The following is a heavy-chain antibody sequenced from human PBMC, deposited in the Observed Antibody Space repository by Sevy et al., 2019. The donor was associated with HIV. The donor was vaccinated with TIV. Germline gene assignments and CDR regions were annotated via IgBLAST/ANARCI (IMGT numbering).Heavy chain of an antibody. Sequence: GGSLRLSCAASGFTVNKYAMNWVRQAPGKGLEWVSGISGSGGSSYYADSVKGRFTISRDNSKNTLYLQMNSLRAEDTAVYYCAKDSYFDNTLFDYWGQGTLVTVSS. J-gene: IGHJ4*02. V-gene: IGHV3-23*01. CDR2: ISGSGGSS. D-gene: IGHD3-22*01. CDR3: AKDSYFDNTLFDY. CDR1: GFTVNKYA.